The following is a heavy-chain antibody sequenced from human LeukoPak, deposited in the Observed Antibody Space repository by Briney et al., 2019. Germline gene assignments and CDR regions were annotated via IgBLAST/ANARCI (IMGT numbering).Heavy chain of an antibody. J-gene: IGHJ4*02. CDR3: ARDRGAVAGTWNYFDY. CDR1: GFTVSSNY. V-gene: IGHV3-66*01. Sequence: GGSLRLSCAASGFTVSSNYMSWVRQAPGKGLEWVSVIYSGGSTDYADSVKGRFTISRDNSKNTLYLQMNSLRAEDTAVYYCARDRGAVAGTWNYFDYWGQGTLVTVSS. CDR2: IYSGGST. D-gene: IGHD6-19*01.